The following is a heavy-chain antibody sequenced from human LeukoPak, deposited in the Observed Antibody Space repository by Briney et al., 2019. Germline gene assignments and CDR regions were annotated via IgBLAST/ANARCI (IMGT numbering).Heavy chain of an antibody. J-gene: IGHJ4*02. CDR3: ARYTSSGLDF. D-gene: IGHD6-19*01. Sequence: SETLSLTCTVSGGSISSYYWSWIRQPPGKGLEWIGYIYYSGSTSYNPSLKSRITISVDTSKNQFSLKLSSVTAADTAVYYCARYTSSGLDFWGQGTLVTVSS. CDR2: IYYSGST. CDR1: GGSISSYY. V-gene: IGHV4-59*01.